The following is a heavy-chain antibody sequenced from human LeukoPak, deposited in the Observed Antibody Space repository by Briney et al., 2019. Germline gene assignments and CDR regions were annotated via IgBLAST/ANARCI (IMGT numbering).Heavy chain of an antibody. CDR1: GGSISSYY. Sequence: PSETLSLTCTVSGGSISSYYWSWIRQPPGKGLEWIGYIYYSGSANYNPSLKSRVTISVDTSKNQFSLKLSSVTAADTAVYYCARRRGTWIQLWLGYFDYWGQGTLVTVSS. CDR2: IYYSGSA. CDR3: ARRRGTWIQLWLGYFDY. J-gene: IGHJ4*02. V-gene: IGHV4-59*12. D-gene: IGHD5-18*01.